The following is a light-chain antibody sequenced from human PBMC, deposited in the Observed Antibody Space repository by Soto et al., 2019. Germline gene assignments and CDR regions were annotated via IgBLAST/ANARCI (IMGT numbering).Light chain of an antibody. CDR1: SSNIGAGYD. CDR3: QSYDSSLSAVV. CDR2: GNS. Sequence: QPVLTQPPSVSGAPGQRVTISCTGSSSNIGAGYDVHWYQQLPGTAPKLLIYGNSNRPSGVPDRFSGSKSGTSASLAITGRQAEEEADYYCQSYDSSLSAVVFGGGTKLTVL. J-gene: IGLJ2*01. V-gene: IGLV1-40*01.